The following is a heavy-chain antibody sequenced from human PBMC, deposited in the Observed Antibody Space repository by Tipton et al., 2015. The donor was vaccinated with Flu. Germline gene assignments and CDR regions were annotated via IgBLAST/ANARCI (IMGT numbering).Heavy chain of an antibody. CDR3: ARDLWNDRRAYYYYGVDV. D-gene: IGHD1-1*01. Sequence: LRLSCTVSGDSISTTIYYWGWVRQPPGKGLEWIGSIYYSGTTYYNPSLKSRVTISVDPSKNEFSLTLASLTAADTAVYYCARDLWNDRRAYYYYGVDVWGQGTTVTVSS. V-gene: IGHV4-39*07. CDR2: IYYSGTT. CDR1: GDSISTTIYY. J-gene: IGHJ6*02.